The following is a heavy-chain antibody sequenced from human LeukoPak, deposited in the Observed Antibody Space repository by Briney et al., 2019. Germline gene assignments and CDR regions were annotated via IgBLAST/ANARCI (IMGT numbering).Heavy chain of an antibody. CDR2: ISYYESNK. Sequence: GGSLRLSCAASGFTFSSNGMNGVGQAQGKGWGGGAVISYYESNKSYAASVKGRFTISRDNSKNTLYLQMNSLRAEDTAVYYRAKDRAGVTTFHLKWFDPWGQGTLVTVSS. CDR3: AKDRAGVTTFHLKWFDP. V-gene: IGHV3-30*18. CDR1: GFTFSSNG. J-gene: IGHJ5*02. D-gene: IGHD4-17*01.